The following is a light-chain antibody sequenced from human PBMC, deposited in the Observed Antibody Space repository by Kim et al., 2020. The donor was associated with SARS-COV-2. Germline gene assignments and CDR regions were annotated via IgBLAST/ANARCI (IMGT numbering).Light chain of an antibody. CDR1: SSNIGSNY. J-gene: IGLJ3*02. CDR3: AAWDDSLSGWV. Sequence: GKRVTISCSGSSSNIGSNYLYWYQQLPATTPKLLIYSNHQRPSGVPARFSGSKSGTSASLAIRGLRSEDEADYYCAAWDDSLSGWVFGGGTQLTVL. CDR2: SNH. V-gene: IGLV1-47*02.